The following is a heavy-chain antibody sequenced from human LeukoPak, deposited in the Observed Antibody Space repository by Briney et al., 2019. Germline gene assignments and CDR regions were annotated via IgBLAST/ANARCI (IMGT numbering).Heavy chain of an antibody. CDR1: GYTFTSYA. CDR2: INAGNGNT. J-gene: IGHJ4*02. V-gene: IGHV1-3*01. D-gene: IGHD6-19*01. Sequence: ASLKVSCKASGYTFTSYAMHWVRQAPGQRLEWMGWINAGNGNTKYSQKFQGRVTITRDTSASTAYMELSSLRSENTAVYYCARGSLASSGWYVLGYWGQGTLVTVSS. CDR3: ARGSLASSGWYVLGY.